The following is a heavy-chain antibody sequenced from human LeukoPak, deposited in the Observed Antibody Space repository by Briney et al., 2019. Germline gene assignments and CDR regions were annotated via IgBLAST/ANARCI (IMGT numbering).Heavy chain of an antibody. CDR2: IYYTGTT. D-gene: IGHD3/OR15-3a*01. V-gene: IGHV4-39*01. CDR1: GGSISSSLYH. CDR3: ARQEIGLRSFDP. Sequence: SETLSLTCTVSGGSISSSLYHWGWIFQSPGKNLEWLGSIYYTGTTHYNPSLKSRVTISVDTSKNQFSLNLSSVTAADTAVYYCARQEIGLRSFDPWGQGTLVTVSS. J-gene: IGHJ5*02.